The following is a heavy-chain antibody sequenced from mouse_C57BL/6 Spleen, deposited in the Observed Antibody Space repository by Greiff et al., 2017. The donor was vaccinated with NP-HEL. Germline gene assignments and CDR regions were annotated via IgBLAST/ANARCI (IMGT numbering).Heavy chain of an antibody. Sequence: QVQLQQSGPELVKPGASVKISCKASGYAFSSSWMNWVKQRPGKGLEWIGRIYPGDGDTNYNGKFKGKATLTADKSSSTAYMQLSSLTSEDSAVYFCAREGPSYAMDYWGQGTSVTVSS. V-gene: IGHV1-82*01. CDR1: GYAFSSSW. CDR2: IYPGDGDT. J-gene: IGHJ4*01. CDR3: AREGPSYAMDY.